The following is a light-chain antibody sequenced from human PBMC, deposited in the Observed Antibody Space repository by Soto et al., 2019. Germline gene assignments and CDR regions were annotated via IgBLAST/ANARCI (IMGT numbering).Light chain of an antibody. V-gene: IGLV2-8*01. CDR3: TSYAGSNSFVV. J-gene: IGLJ2*01. Sequence: QSALTQPPSASGSPGQSVTISCTGTSSDVGGYNFVSWYQQHPGKAPKLMIYEVTKRPSGVPDRFSGSKSGNTASLTVSGLQAEDEADYYCTSYAGSNSFVVFGGGTKPTVL. CDR2: EVT. CDR1: SSDVGGYNF.